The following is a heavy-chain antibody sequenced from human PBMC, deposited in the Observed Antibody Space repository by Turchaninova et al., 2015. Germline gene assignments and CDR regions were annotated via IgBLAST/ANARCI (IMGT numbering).Heavy chain of an antibody. CDR3: ARRGYSSGWSYDY. Sequence: VQLQESGPGLVKPSETLSLTCDAPGYSISSGFCWGGVRQPPGEGLECIGGISHSGRTFDNPSLKSRVPISLDTSKNQFSLELSSVTAADTAVYYCARRGYSSGWSYDYWGQGTLVTVSS. J-gene: IGHJ4*02. D-gene: IGHD6-19*01. V-gene: IGHV4-38-2*01. CDR2: ISHSGRT. CDR1: GYSISSGFC.